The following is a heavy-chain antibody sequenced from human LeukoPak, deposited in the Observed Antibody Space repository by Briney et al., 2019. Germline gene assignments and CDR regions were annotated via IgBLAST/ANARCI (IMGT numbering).Heavy chain of an antibody. Sequence: SETLSLTCTVSGGSISSYYWSWIRQPPGKGLEWIGYVYYSGSTNYNPSLKSRVTISVDTSKNQFSLKLSSVTAADTAVYYCARWSSGWSYFGYWGQGTLVTVSS. V-gene: IGHV4-59*01. CDR2: VYYSGST. CDR3: ARWSSGWSYFGY. CDR1: GGSISSYY. J-gene: IGHJ4*02. D-gene: IGHD6-19*01.